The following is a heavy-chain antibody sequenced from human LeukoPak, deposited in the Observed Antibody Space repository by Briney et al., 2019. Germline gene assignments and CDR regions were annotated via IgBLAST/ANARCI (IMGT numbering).Heavy chain of an antibody. J-gene: IGHJ5*02. V-gene: IGHV2-5*02. Sequence: SGPTLVNPTQTLTLTCTFSGFSLSTFGESVGWIRQTPGKALEWLTVVYWDDDKRYSPSLKNRLTITKDTSKNQVVLTMANMDPVDTATCYCAHFRNNWFDPWGQGIVVTVSS. CDR1: GFSLSTFGES. CDR3: AHFRNNWFDP. CDR2: VYWDDDK.